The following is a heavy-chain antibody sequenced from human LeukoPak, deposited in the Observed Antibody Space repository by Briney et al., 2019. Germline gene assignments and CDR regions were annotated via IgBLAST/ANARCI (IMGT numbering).Heavy chain of an antibody. J-gene: IGHJ5*02. CDR1: GFTFSSSY. CDR3: ARDHSPGWFDP. D-gene: IGHD4-11*01. CDR2: ISGDGGST. V-gene: IGHV3-74*01. Sequence: GGSLRLSCATSGFTFSSSYMRWVRQAPGKGLVWVSRISGDGGSTAYADSVKGRFTISRDYAKNVVYLQMNSLRAEDTAVYFCARDHSPGWFDPWGQGTLVTVSS.